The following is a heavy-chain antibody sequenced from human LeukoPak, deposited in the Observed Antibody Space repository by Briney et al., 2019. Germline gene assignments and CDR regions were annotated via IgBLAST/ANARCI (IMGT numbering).Heavy chain of an antibody. CDR3: ARVGYYDSGPKGYYMDV. D-gene: IGHD3-22*01. V-gene: IGHV3-48*03. J-gene: IGHJ6*03. CDR1: VFTFISYE. Sequence: GGSLRLSCAASVFTFISYERNWVRQAPGKGVGRVSYISSSGSTIYYADSVKGRVTISRDNAKNSLYLQMNSLRAEDTAVYYCARVGYYDSGPKGYYMDVWGKGTTVTISS. CDR2: ISSSGSTI.